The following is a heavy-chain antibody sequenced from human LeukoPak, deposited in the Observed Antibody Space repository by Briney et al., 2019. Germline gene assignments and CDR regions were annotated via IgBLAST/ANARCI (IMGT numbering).Heavy chain of an antibody. CDR3: ARMENYYPPFDI. CDR2: IYYSGST. V-gene: IGHV4-59*08. CDR1: GGSISSYY. Sequence: PSETLSLTYTVSGGSISSYYWSWIRQPPGKGLEWIGYIYYSGSTNYNPSLKSRVTISVDTSKNRFSVKLSSVTAADTAVYYCARMENYYPPFDIWGQGTMVTVSS. J-gene: IGHJ3*02. D-gene: IGHD3-22*01.